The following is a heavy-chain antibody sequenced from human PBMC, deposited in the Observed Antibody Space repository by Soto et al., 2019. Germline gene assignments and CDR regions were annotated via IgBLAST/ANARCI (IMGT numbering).Heavy chain of an antibody. D-gene: IGHD2-2*01. CDR3: ARHYPYQLPGIARGPFDY. J-gene: IGHJ4*02. V-gene: IGHV4-39*01. CDR1: GGSISSSSYY. CDR2: IYYSGST. Sequence: SETLSLTCTVSGGSISSSSYYWGWIRQPPGKGLEWIGSIYYSGSTYYNPSLKSRVTISVDTSKNQFSLKLSSVTAADTAVYYCARHYPYQLPGIARGPFDYWGQGTLVTVSS.